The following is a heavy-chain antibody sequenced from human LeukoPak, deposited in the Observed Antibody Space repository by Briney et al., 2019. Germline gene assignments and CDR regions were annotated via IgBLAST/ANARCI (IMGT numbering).Heavy chain of an antibody. CDR1: GYSISSGYY. CDR3: ARGVLLQSWFDP. Sequence: PSETLSLTCAVSGYSISSGYYWGWIRQPPGKGLEWIGSIYHSGSTYYNLSLKSRVTISVDTSKNQFSLKLSSVTAADTAVYYCARGVLLQSWFDPWGQGTLVTVSS. V-gene: IGHV4-38-2*01. CDR2: IYHSGST. J-gene: IGHJ5*02. D-gene: IGHD3-10*01.